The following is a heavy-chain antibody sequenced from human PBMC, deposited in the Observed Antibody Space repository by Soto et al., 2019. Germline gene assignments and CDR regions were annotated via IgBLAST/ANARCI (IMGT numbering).Heavy chain of an antibody. Sequence: SETLSLTCTVSGGSISSGLHYWSWIRQLPGKGLEWIGNIYHSGSTDYNPSLKSRVFMSVDTSKNHFSLKLTSVTAADTAVYYCARALNWNYIIWFDPWGQGTPVTVSS. CDR1: GGSISSGLHY. CDR3: ARALNWNYIIWFDP. V-gene: IGHV4-31*03. CDR2: IYHSGST. D-gene: IGHD1-7*01. J-gene: IGHJ5*02.